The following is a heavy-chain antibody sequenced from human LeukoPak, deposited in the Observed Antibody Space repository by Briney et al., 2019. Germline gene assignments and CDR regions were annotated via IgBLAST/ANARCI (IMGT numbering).Heavy chain of an antibody. CDR2: INSEGSST. V-gene: IGHV3-74*01. J-gene: IGHJ4*02. CDR1: GFTFSSYW. Sequence: PGGSLRLSCAASGFTFSSYWMHWVRQAPGKGPVWVSRINSEGSSTSYADSVKGRFTISRDNAKNTLYLQMNSLRAEDTAVYYCARAYCGGDCYSRAMDYWGQGTLVTVSS. CDR3: ARAYCGGDCYSRAMDY. D-gene: IGHD2-21*02.